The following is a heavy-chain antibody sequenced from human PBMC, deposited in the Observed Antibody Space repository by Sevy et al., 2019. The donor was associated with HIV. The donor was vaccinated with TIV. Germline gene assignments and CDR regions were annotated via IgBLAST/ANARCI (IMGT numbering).Heavy chain of an antibody. J-gene: IGHJ4*02. V-gene: IGHV3-9*01. D-gene: IGHD6-6*01. CDR1: GFTFDDYA. Sequence: GGSLRLSCAASGFTFDDYAMHWVRQAPGKGLEWVSGISWNSGSIGYADSVKGRFTISRDNAKNSLYVQMNSLRAEDTALYYCAKDLHFSSSTAFDYWGQGTLVTVSS. CDR2: ISWNSGSI. CDR3: AKDLHFSSSTAFDY.